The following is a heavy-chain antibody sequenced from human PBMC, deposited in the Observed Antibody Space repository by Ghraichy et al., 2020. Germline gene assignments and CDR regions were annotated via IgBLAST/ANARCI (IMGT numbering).Heavy chain of an antibody. J-gene: IGHJ4*02. D-gene: IGHD2-8*02. CDR3: ARFLGYCSVGSCFPAD. CDR2: VYYNGNT. Sequence: SQTLSLTCTVSGDSISTSSYHWGWIRQSPRTGLEWIGVVYYNGNTYSNPSLKSRVTISVDTSDNQFSLDLTSATAADTAVYYCARFLGYCSVGSCFPADWGRGTRVIVSS. V-gene: IGHV4-39*01. CDR1: GDSISTSSYH.